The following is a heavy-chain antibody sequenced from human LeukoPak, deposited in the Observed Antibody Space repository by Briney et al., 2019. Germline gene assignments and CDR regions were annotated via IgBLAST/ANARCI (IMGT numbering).Heavy chain of an antibody. V-gene: IGHV4-59*11. Sequence: SGTLSLTCTVSGASMSTHYWSWLRQPPGKGLEWIGYLLDSWRTKDNPSLQSRVTLSADTSKNQFSLRLTSVTAADTAVYYCATFRRGSIYGYFDFWGQGILVTVSS. J-gene: IGHJ4*02. D-gene: IGHD5-18*01. CDR2: LLDSWRT. CDR1: GASMSTHY. CDR3: ATFRRGSIYGYFDF.